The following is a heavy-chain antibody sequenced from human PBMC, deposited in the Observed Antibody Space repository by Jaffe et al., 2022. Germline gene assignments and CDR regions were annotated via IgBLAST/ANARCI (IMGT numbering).Heavy chain of an antibody. CDR2: VSGTGGTT. Sequence: EVQLLESGGGLVQPGGSLRLSCAASGFTFSNFAMSWVRQAPGKGLQWVSAVSGTGGTTYYADSVKGRFTISRDNSKNTLYLQMNSLRAEDTAIYYCAKDREVAAGAGPFDYWGQGTLVTVSS. D-gene: IGHD6-25*01. V-gene: IGHV3-23*01. CDR3: AKDREVAAGAGPFDY. CDR1: GFTFSNFA. J-gene: IGHJ4*02.